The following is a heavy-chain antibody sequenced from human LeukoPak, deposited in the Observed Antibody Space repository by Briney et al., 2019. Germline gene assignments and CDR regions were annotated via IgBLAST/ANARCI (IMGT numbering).Heavy chain of an antibody. CDR3: ARPGVTGADAFDI. D-gene: IGHD2-21*02. Sequence: SETLSLTCTVSGGSISSYYWSWIRQPPGEGLEWIGYIYYSGSTNYNPSLKSRVTISVDTSKNQFSLKLSSVTAADTAVYYCARPGVTGADAFDIWGQGTMVTVSS. CDR1: GGSISSYY. CDR2: IYYSGST. J-gene: IGHJ3*02. V-gene: IGHV4-59*01.